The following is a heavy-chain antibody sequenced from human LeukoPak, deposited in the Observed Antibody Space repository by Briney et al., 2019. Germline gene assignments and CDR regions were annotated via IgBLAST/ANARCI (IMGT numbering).Heavy chain of an antibody. V-gene: IGHV3-23*01. CDR1: GFTFSSYG. Sequence: GGSLRLSCAASGFTFSSYGMSWVRQAPGKGLEWVSAISGSGGSTYYADSVKGRFTISRDNSKNTLYLQMNSLRAEDTAVYYCAKDEGIYYDSSGHRAFDIWGQGTMVTVSS. D-gene: IGHD3-22*01. J-gene: IGHJ3*02. CDR3: AKDEGIYYDSSGHRAFDI. CDR2: ISGSGGST.